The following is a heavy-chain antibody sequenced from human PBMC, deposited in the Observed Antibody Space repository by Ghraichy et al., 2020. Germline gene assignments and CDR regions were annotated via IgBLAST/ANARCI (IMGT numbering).Heavy chain of an antibody. Sequence: GGSLRLSCGASGFTFSRHWMSWVRQAPGKGLEWVATVKQEGSETYHVDSVKGRFTISRDDAKNSLSLQMYSLRAEDTAVYYCARGPHYGDWSDSLDYWGQGTLVTVSS. CDR2: VKQEGSET. J-gene: IGHJ4*02. CDR1: GFTFSRHW. D-gene: IGHD4-17*01. V-gene: IGHV3-7*01. CDR3: ARGPHYGDWSDSLDY.